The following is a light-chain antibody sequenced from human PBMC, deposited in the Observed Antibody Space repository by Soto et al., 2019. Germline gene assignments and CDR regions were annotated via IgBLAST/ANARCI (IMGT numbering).Light chain of an antibody. V-gene: IGLV1-47*01. CDR1: SSNIGSNY. J-gene: IGLJ1*01. Sequence: QSVLTQPPSASGTPGQRVTISCSGSSSNIGSNYVFWYQQLPGTAPKVLMYRNSQRPSGVPDRFSGSKSGTSASLAISGLRSEDEADYYCAAWDDSLSGFYVFGTGTKLTVL. CDR3: AAWDDSLSGFYV. CDR2: RNS.